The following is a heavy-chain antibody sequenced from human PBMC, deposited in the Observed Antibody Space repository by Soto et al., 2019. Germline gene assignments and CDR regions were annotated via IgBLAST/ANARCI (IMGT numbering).Heavy chain of an antibody. J-gene: IGHJ6*02. Sequence: QVQLVQSGAEVKKPGSSVKVSCKASGGTFSSYAISWVRQAPGQGLEWMGGIIPIFGTANYAQKFQGRVTXTXXEATSTAYMELSSLRSEDTAVYYCASHGITGTWVSYYGMDVWGQGTTVTVSS. CDR1: GGTFSSYA. V-gene: IGHV1-69*05. CDR2: IIPIFGTA. CDR3: ASHGITGTWVSYYGMDV. D-gene: IGHD1-7*01.